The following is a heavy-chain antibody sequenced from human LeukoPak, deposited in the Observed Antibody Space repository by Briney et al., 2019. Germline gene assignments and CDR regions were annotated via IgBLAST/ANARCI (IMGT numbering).Heavy chain of an antibody. D-gene: IGHD2/OR15-2a*01. Sequence: GGSLRLSCAASGFTFSSYGMHWVRQAPGKGLEWVAFIRYDGSNKYYADSVKGRFTISRDNSKNTLYLQMNSLRAEDTAVYYCAKKRGNMMTGGYFDYWGQGTLVTVSS. V-gene: IGHV3-30*02. CDR2: IRYDGSNK. CDR3: AKKRGNMMTGGYFDY. J-gene: IGHJ4*02. CDR1: GFTFSSYG.